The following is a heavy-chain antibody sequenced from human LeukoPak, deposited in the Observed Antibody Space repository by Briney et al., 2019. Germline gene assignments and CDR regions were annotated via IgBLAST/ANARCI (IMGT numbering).Heavy chain of an antibody. D-gene: IGHD3-10*01. CDR2: IYYSGGT. CDR1: GGSISSGDYY. Sequence: SSETLSLTCTVSGGSISSGDYYWSWIRQPPGKGLEWIGYIYYSGGTYYNPSLKSRVTISVDTSKNQFSLKLSSVTAADTAVYYCAREGTMVRGVLDYWGQGTLVTVSS. J-gene: IGHJ4*02. V-gene: IGHV4-30-4*01. CDR3: AREGTMVRGVLDY.